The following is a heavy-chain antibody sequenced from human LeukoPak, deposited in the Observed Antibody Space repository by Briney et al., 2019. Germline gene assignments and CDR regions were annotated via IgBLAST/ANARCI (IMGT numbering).Heavy chain of an antibody. CDR2: INHSGST. J-gene: IGHJ3*02. CDR3: ARGIWSGYYRAFDI. V-gene: IGHV4-34*01. D-gene: IGHD3-3*01. Sequence: SETLSLTCAVYGGSFSGYYWSWIRQPPGKGLEWIGEINHSGSTNYNPSLKSRGTISVDTSKNQFSLKLSSVTAADTAVYYCARGIWSGYYRAFDIWGQGTMVTVSS. CDR1: GGSFSGYY.